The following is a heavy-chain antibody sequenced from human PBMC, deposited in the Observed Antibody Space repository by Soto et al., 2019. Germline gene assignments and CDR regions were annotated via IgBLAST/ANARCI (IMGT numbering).Heavy chain of an antibody. Sequence: QVQLVQSGAEVKKPGASVQVSCKASGYSFSSFGISWVRQAPGPGLEWMGWISGYNGDTKYAQKFQNRVAMTTDTATTTASIELRNLRYDDPAVNYCARDKKVVTGTWSHWGQGTLVTVSS. D-gene: IGHD2-21*02. CDR1: GYSFSSFG. CDR3: ARDKKVVTGTWSH. CDR2: ISGYNGDT. V-gene: IGHV1-18*04. J-gene: IGHJ4*02.